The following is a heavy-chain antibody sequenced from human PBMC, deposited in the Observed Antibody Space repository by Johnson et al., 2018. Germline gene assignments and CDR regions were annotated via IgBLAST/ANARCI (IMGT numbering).Heavy chain of an antibody. Sequence: QVQLVESGGGVVQPGRSLRLSCAASGFTFSSYGMHWVRQAPGKGLEWVAVIWYDGSNKYYADSVKGRFTISRDNSKNTLYLQMNSLRAEDTAVYYCARGGSGSSNYYMDVWGKGTTVTVSS. D-gene: IGHD3-10*01. CDR2: IWYDGSNK. J-gene: IGHJ6*03. CDR3: ARGGSGSSNYYMDV. CDR1: GFTFSSYG. V-gene: IGHV3-33*01.